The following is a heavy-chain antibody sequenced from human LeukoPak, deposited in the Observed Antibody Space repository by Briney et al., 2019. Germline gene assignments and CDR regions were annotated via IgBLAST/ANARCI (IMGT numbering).Heavy chain of an antibody. J-gene: IGHJ6*03. CDR1: GGSISGSY. D-gene: IGHD3-3*01. CDR2: MYNSGST. CDR3: ARRYYDFWSGGYYYYMDV. Sequence: TSETLSLTCTVSGGSISGSYWSWIRQPPGKGLEWIAYMYNSGSTNYNPSLKSRVTISIDTSKNQFSLKLSSLTAADTAVYYCARRYYDFWSGGYYYYMDVRGKGTTVTVSS. V-gene: IGHV4-59*01.